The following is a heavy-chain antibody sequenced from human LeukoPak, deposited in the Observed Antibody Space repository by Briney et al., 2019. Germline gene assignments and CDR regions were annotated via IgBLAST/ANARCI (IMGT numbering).Heavy chain of an antibody. D-gene: IGHD6-19*01. CDR3: ARDGQNSSGWYYYYMDV. CDR1: GYTFTDYF. V-gene: IGHV1-2*02. Sequence: ASVKVSCKASGYTFTDYFMNWVRQAPGQGLEWMGWINPKSGGTVYAQKFQGRVTMTRDTSSSTAYMELSRLRFDDTVVYYCARDGQNSSGWYYYYMDVWGKGTTVTVSS. J-gene: IGHJ6*03. CDR2: INPKSGGT.